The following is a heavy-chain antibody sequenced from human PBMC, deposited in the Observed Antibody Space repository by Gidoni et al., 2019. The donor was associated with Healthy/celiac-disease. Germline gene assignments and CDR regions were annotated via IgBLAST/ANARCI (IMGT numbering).Heavy chain of an antibody. Sequence: QVQLVQSGAEVKKPGSSVKVSCKASGGTFSSYASSWVRPAPGQGLEWMGGIIPIFCTANYAQKFQGRVTITADESTSTAYMELSSLRSEDTAVYYCATVTSRYCSGGSCYRDAFDIWGQGTMVTVSS. CDR1: GGTFSSYA. V-gene: IGHV1-69*01. D-gene: IGHD2-15*01. CDR2: IIPIFCTA. J-gene: IGHJ3*02. CDR3: ATVTSRYCSGGSCYRDAFDI.